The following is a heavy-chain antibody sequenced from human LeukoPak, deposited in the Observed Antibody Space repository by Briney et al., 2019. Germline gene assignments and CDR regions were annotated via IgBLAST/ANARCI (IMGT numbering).Heavy chain of an antibody. CDR2: IYYSGST. V-gene: IGHV4-59*08. Sequence: SETLSLTCTVSGGSISSYSWSWIRQPPGKGLEWIGYIYYSGSTNYNPSLKSRVTISVGTSTTQFSLKLSSVTAADTAVYYCARALYYYDSSGYYLWGFDIWGQGTMVTVSS. CDR1: GGSISSYS. D-gene: IGHD3-22*01. CDR3: ARALYYYDSSGYYLWGFDI. J-gene: IGHJ3*02.